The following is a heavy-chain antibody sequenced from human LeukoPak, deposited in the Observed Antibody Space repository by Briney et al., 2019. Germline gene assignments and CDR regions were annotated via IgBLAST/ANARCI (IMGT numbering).Heavy chain of an antibody. J-gene: IGHJ6*03. CDR3: AKDGGVVPAVPPLYYYYYMDV. CDR1: GYTFTSYD. D-gene: IGHD2-2*01. Sequence: ASVKVSCKASGYTFTSYDINWVRQATGQGLEWMGWMNPNSGNTGYAQKFQGRVTMTRDTSTSTVYMELSSLRSEDTAVYYCAKDGGVVPAVPPLYYYYYMDVWGKGTTVTVSS. V-gene: IGHV1-8*01. CDR2: MNPNSGNT.